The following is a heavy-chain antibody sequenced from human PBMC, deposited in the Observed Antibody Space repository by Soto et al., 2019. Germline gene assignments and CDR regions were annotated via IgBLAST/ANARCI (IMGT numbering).Heavy chain of an antibody. V-gene: IGHV1-18*01. CDR3: ARPFRAVAGTGYAFDI. D-gene: IGHD6-19*01. J-gene: IGHJ3*02. CDR1: GYTFTSYG. CDR2: ISAYNGNT. Sequence: QVQLVQSGAEVKKPGASVKVSCKASGYTFTSYGISWVRQAPGQGLEWMGWISAYNGNTNYAQKLQGRVTMTKDTSTSTAYRELRSLRSDDTAVYYCARPFRAVAGTGYAFDIWGQGTMVTVSS.